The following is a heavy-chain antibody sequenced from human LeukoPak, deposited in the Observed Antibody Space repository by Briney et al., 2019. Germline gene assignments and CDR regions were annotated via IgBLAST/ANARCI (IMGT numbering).Heavy chain of an antibody. CDR2: IYPGDSDT. V-gene: IGHV5-51*01. J-gene: IGHJ4*02. CDR1: GYSFTSYW. CDR3: ARHLLSFGVGYDLDY. Sequence: GESLEISCKGSGYSFTSYWNGLVPQVPGKGPEWMGIIYPGDSDTRYSPSFQGQVTISADKSISTAYLQWSSLKASDTAMYYCARHLLSFGVGYDLDYWGRGTLVTVSS. D-gene: IGHD5-12*01.